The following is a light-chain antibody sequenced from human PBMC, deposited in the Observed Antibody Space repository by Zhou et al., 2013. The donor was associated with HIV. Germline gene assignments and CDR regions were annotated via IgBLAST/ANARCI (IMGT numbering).Light chain of an antibody. CDR1: QSISSY. CDR3: QQSHTSPPT. J-gene: IGKJ5*01. Sequence: DIQMTQSPSSLSASVGDRVTITCRASQSISSYLNWYQQKPGKAPKLLIYAASSLQSGVPSRFSGSGSGTDFTLTISSLQPEDSATYYCQQSHTSPPTFGQGTRLEI. CDR2: AAS. V-gene: IGKV1-39*01.